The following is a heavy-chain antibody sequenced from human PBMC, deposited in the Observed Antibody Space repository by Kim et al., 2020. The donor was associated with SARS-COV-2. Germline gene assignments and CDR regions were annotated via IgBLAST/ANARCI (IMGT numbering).Heavy chain of an antibody. V-gene: IGHV7-4-1*02. J-gene: IGHJ5*02. Sequence: ASVKVSCKASGYTFTSYAMNWVRQAPGQGLEWMGWINTNTGNPTYAQGFTGRFVFSLDTSVSTAYLQISSLKAEDTAVYYCARAGTPLTMIVVGGWFDPWGQGTLVTVSS. CDR1: GYTFTSYA. CDR2: INTNTGNP. CDR3: ARAGTPLTMIVVGGWFDP. D-gene: IGHD3-22*01.